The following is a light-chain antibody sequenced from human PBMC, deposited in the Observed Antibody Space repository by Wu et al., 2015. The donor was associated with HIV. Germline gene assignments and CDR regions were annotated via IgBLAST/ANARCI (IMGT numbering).Light chain of an antibody. Sequence: RATLSCRASRSVSSAVAWYQQKPGQAPRLLIYDASKRATGIPARFTGGGSATDYILTISSLEPEDFAVYYCQQHANWPLTFGQGTRLEI. CDR1: RSVSSA. CDR3: QQHANWPLT. J-gene: IGKJ5*01. V-gene: IGKV3-11*01. CDR2: DAS.